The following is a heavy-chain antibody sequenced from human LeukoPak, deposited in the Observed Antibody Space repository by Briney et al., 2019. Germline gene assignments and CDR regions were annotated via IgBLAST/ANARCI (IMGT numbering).Heavy chain of an antibody. D-gene: IGHD6-13*01. CDR3: ARRDSSSSLIDY. J-gene: IGHJ4*02. CDR2: IYHSGRT. Sequence: PSETLSLTCAVSGGSISSGDYSWSWIRQPPGKGLEWIGYIYHSGRTFYNPSLKSRVTISVDTSKNQISLEVTSVTAADTAVYYCARRDSSSSLIDYWGQGTLVTVSS. CDR1: GGSISSGDYS. V-gene: IGHV4-30-2*01.